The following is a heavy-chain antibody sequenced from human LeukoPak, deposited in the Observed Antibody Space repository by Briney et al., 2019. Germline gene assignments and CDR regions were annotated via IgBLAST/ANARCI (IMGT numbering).Heavy chain of an antibody. CDR2: AYYNGNT. CDR1: GGSIGTVH. J-gene: IGHJ6*02. CDR3: ARGHPPNLDV. Sequence: SETLSLTCTISGGSIGTVHWSWIRQPPGKGLDWIGYAYYNGNTNYNPSLNSRVTISVDTSNNQFSLRLTSVTTADTAVYYCARGHPPNLDVWGQGTTVTVSS. V-gene: IGHV4-59*01.